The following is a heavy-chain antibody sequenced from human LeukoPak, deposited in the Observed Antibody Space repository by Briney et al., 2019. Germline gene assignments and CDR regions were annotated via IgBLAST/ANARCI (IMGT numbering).Heavy chain of an antibody. D-gene: IGHD1/OR15-1a*01. CDR3: VRDRHWTNDWVFDY. CDR1: GGSISPYY. J-gene: IGHJ4*02. CDR2: VYYSGST. V-gene: IGHV4-59*01. Sequence: KPSETLSLTCTVSGGSISPYYWSWIRQPPGKGLEWIGYVYYSGSTDYNPSLKSRVTISVDTSKNQFPLKLSSVTAADTAVYYCVRDRHWTNDWVFDYWGQGTLVTVSS.